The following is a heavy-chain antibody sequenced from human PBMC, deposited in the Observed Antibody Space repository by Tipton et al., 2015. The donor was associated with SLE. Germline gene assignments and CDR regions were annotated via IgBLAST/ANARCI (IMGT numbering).Heavy chain of an antibody. CDR1: GYSISSGYY. CDR2: IYTSGST. CDR3: ARVFRGYSSSQGYFDY. J-gene: IGHJ4*02. Sequence: LRLSCAVSGYSISSGYYWGWIRQPPGKGLEWIGRIYTSGSTNYNPSLKSRVTMSVDTSKNQFSLKLSSVTAADTAVYYCARVFRGYSSSQGYFDYWGQGTLVTVSS. D-gene: IGHD6-13*01. V-gene: IGHV4-38-2*01.